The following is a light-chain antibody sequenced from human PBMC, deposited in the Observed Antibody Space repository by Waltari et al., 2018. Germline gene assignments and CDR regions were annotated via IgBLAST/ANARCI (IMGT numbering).Light chain of an antibody. CDR1: DIGTKS. CDR2: DDS. Sequence: SYVLTQPSSVSVAPGTTATITCGGCDIGTKSVLWLTHKPGQAPVLVVSDDSDRPSGLPEPFSGSNSGSTATLTISRVEAGDEADYFCQVWDSTSDHVVFGGGTKLTVL. CDR3: QVWDSTSDHVV. V-gene: IGLV3-21*03. J-gene: IGLJ2*01.